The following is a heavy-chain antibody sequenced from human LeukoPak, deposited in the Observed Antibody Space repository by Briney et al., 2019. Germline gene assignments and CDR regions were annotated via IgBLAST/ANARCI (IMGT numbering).Heavy chain of an antibody. CDR3: ARPAGPYRVGSFDY. Sequence: SETLSLTCTVSGGSVSSGTYYWTWIRQPPGKGLEWIGYISYSGSTNYNPSLKSRVTISVDTSKSQFSLRLSSVTAADTAMYYCARPAGPYRVGSFDYWGQGALVTVSS. CDR1: GGSVSSGTYY. V-gene: IGHV4-61*01. CDR2: ISYSGST. D-gene: IGHD3-10*01. J-gene: IGHJ4*02.